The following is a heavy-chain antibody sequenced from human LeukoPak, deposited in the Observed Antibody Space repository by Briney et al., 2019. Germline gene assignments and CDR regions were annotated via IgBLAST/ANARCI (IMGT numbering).Heavy chain of an antibody. D-gene: IGHD1-26*01. CDR2: ISYDGSNK. CDR1: GFTFSSFG. V-gene: IGHV3-30*18. Sequence: QPRRSLRLSCAVSGFTFSSFGMHWVRQAASRGLEWVSFISYDGSNKYYADSVKGRFTIYRDNSKNPLYLQMNSLRAEDTAVYYCAKGGGSFDYWGQGTLVTVSS. CDR3: AKGGGSFDY. J-gene: IGHJ4*02.